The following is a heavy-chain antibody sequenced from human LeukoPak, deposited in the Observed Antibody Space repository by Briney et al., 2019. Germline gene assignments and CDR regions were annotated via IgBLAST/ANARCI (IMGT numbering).Heavy chain of an antibody. D-gene: IGHD6-19*01. CDR3: AKNLPYSSGSFDY. Sequence: GGSLRLSCAASGFTFSTYGMHWVRQAPGKGLEWVAFIRYDGSNKYYVDSVKGRFTISRDNSKNTLYLEMNNLRAEDTAVYYCAKNLPYSSGSFDYWAQGTLVTVSS. J-gene: IGHJ4*02. CDR2: IRYDGSNK. V-gene: IGHV3-30*02. CDR1: GFTFSTYG.